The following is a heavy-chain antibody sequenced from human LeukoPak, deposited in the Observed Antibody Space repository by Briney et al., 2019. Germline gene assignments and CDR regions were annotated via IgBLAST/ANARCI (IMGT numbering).Heavy chain of an antibody. J-gene: IGHJ4*02. Sequence: PGGSLRLSCAASGFTFSSYSMNWVRQAPGKGLEWVSSISRSSSYIYYADSVKGRFTISRDNAKNSLYLQMNSLRAEDTAVYYCASLKGGYSYANLDYWGQGTLVTVSS. V-gene: IGHV3-21*01. D-gene: IGHD5-18*01. CDR2: ISRSSSYI. CDR3: ASLKGGYSYANLDY. CDR1: GFTFSSYS.